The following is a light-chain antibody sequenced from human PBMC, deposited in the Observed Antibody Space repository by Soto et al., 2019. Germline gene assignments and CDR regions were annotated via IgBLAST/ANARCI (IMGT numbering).Light chain of an antibody. CDR1: SSNIGSNT. Sequence: QSVLTQPPSASGTPGQRVTISCSGSSSNIGSNTVNWYQQLPGTAPKLFIYSNNQRPSGVPDRFSGSKSGTSASLAISGLQSEDEADYYCAVCDDSLNGVVFGGGTKLTVL. CDR2: SNN. CDR3: AVCDDSLNGVV. V-gene: IGLV1-44*01. J-gene: IGLJ2*01.